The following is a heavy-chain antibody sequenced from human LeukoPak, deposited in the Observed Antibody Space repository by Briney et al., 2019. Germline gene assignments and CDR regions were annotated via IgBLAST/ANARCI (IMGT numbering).Heavy chain of an antibody. CDR3: ARDSFSSSWYVLDY. D-gene: IGHD6-13*01. V-gene: IGHV4-61*10. CDR1: GGSIRSGSYY. CDR2: IYYSGST. Sequence: SETLSLTCTVPGGSIRSGSYYWSWIRQPAGKGLEWNAFIYYSGSTNYNPSLKSRFTISVDTSKNQFSLKLSSVTAADTAVYYCARDSFSSSWYVLDYWGQGTLVTVSS. J-gene: IGHJ4*02.